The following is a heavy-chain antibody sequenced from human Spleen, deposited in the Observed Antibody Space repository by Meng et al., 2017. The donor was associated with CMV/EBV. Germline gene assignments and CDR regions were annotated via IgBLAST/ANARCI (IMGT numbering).Heavy chain of an antibody. V-gene: IGHV1-46*02. CDR3: GRDYDFWSDFPGY. CDR1: GHRLDKYN. D-gene: IGHD3-3*01. Sequence: RTIGHRLDKYNFHWVRQAQGQGLEWMGSISPATGNTTYAQRFQGRLTMTRDTSTATVYMEMRSLRSEDTAVYYCGRDYDFWSDFPGYWGQGTLVTVSS. J-gene: IGHJ4*02. CDR2: ISPATGNT.